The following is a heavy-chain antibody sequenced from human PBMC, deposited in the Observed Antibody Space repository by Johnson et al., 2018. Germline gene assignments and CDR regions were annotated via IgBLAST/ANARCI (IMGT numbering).Heavy chain of an antibody. V-gene: IGHV3-23*01. D-gene: IGHD2-21*02. J-gene: IGHJ3*02. Sequence: VQLQESGGGLVQPGGSLRLSCTASGFTFSTYAMSWVRQAPGKGLEWVSVISGGGGSTYYADSVKGRFTISRDNFNNTLYLQMNSLRAEDTAVYYCAKALVSGVVSSIRGPSDIWGQWTLVTVSS. CDR2: ISGGGGST. CDR1: GFTFSTYA. CDR3: AKALVSGVVSSIRGPSDI.